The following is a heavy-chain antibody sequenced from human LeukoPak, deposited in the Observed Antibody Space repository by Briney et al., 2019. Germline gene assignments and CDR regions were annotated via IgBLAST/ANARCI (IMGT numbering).Heavy chain of an antibody. CDR2: VNLKSGNT. D-gene: IGHD2-15*01. CDR1: GYTFTSYD. Sequence: ASVKVSCKASGYTFTSYDINWVRQATGQGLEWLGWVNLKSGNTGYAQNFQGRVTITRDTSITTAYMELSSLRSEDTAVYYCARVDGSPDYWGQGTLVTVSS. CDR3: ARVDGSPDY. J-gene: IGHJ4*02. V-gene: IGHV1-8*03.